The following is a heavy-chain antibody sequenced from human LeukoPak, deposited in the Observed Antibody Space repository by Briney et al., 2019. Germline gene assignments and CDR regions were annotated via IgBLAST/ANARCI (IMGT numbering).Heavy chain of an antibody. CDR1: GGSISSGGYS. CDR3: ARALYYDSSGYLIDAFDI. V-gene: IGHV4-30-2*01. CDR2: IYHSGST. D-gene: IGHD3-22*01. Sequence: PSETLSLTCAVSGGSISSGGYSWSWIRQPPGKGLEWIGYIYHSGSTYYNPSLKSRVTISVDRPKNQFSLKLSSVTAADTAVYYCARALYYDSSGYLIDAFDIWGQRTMVTVSS. J-gene: IGHJ3*02.